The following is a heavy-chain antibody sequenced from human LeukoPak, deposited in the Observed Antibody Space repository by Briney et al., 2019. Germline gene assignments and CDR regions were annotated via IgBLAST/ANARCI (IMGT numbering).Heavy chain of an antibody. D-gene: IGHD2-2*01. J-gene: IGHJ3*02. CDR1: GGSISTYY. V-gene: IGHV4-4*07. Sequence: PSETLSLTCTVSGGSISTYYWSGIRRPPRKALEWVVRIYTSGRTKYNPSLKSRGTLSLDTSKNNFSLKLSSVTAADRALYYCVRTSCSNTSCYRDTSDIWGQGTMVTVSS. CDR3: VRTSCSNTSCYRDTSDI. CDR2: IYTSGRT.